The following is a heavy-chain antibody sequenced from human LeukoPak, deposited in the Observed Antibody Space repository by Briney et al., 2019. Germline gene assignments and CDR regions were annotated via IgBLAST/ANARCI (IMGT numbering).Heavy chain of an antibody. V-gene: IGHV3-30-3*01. J-gene: IGHJ4*02. Sequence: GGSLRLSCAASGFTFSSYTMHWVRQAPGRGLEWVAIISYDGSNKYYADSVRGRFTISRDNSKNTLYLQMDGLRPEDTAVYYCARAYNQGSQIGTTFVLYWGQGTLVTVSS. CDR1: GFTFSSYT. CDR2: ISYDGSNK. D-gene: IGHD1-1*01. CDR3: ARAYNQGSQIGTTFVLY.